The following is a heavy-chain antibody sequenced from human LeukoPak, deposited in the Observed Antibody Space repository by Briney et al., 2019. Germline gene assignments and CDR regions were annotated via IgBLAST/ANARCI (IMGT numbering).Heavy chain of an antibody. CDR2: INPSGGST. CDR3: AAALITMVRGVMSY. J-gene: IGHJ4*02. D-gene: IGHD3-10*01. CDR1: GGTFSSYA. V-gene: IGHV1-46*01. Sequence: GASVKVSYKASGGTFSSYAISWVRQAPGQGLEWMGIINPSGGSTSYAQKFQGRVTMTRDTSTSTVYMELSSLRSEDTAVYYCAAALITMVRGVMSYWGQGTLVTVSS.